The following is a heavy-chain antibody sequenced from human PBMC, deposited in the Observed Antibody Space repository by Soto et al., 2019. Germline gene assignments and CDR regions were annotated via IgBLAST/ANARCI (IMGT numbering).Heavy chain of an antibody. J-gene: IGHJ4*02. V-gene: IGHV3-33*01. CDR1: GIIFKGFG. CDR3: ARDGVGGTVFFGYLDY. Sequence: GGSLRLSCAASGIIFKGFGMHWVRQAPGKGLEWVAVIRFDGSNIYYADSVKGRFTISRDNSKNTLYLQMDSLRAEDTAVYYCARDGVGGTVFFGYLDYWCQGALVTDSS. CDR2: IRFDGSNI. D-gene: IGHD3-3*01.